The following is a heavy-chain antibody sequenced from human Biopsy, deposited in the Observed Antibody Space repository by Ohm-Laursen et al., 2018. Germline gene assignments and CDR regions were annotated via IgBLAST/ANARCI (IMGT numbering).Heavy chain of an antibody. V-gene: IGHV1-46*01. CDR3: ATGYYYDSSGSYPSFDH. CDR1: GYTFTNYY. Sequence: ASVKVSCKASGYTFTNYYMHWVRQAPGQGLEWMGIINPSGSDATYAQKFQGRVTMTRDTSTSTAYMDLRSLRSDDTAVYYCATGYYYDSSGSYPSFDHWGPGTLVTVSS. D-gene: IGHD3-22*01. J-gene: IGHJ4*02. CDR2: INPSGSDA.